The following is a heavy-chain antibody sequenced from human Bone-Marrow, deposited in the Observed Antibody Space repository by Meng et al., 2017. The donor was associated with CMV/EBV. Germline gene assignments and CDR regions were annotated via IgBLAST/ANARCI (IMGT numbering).Heavy chain of an antibody. CDR3: AHIVVVNGGDAFDI. V-gene: IGHV3-48*03. D-gene: IGHD2-21*01. J-gene: IGHJ3*02. CDR1: GFTFSSYE. Sequence: GESLKISCAASGFTFSSYEMNWVRQAPGKGLEWVSYISSSGSTIYYADSVKGRFTISRDNAKNSLYLQMNSLRAEDTAVYYCAHIVVVNGGDAFDIWGHGTMVTVSS. CDR2: ISSSGSTI.